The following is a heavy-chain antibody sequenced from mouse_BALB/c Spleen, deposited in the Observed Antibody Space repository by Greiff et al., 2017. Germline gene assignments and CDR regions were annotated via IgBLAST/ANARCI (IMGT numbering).Heavy chain of an antibody. CDR1: GFTFSSYG. CDR2: ISSGGSYT. Sequence: EVQGVESGGDLVKPGGSLKLSCAASGFTFSSYGMSWVRQTPDKRLEWVATISSGGSYTYYPDSVKGRFTISRDNAKNTLYLQMSSLKSEDTAMYYCARHPLDGYYSWFAYWGQGTLVTVSA. CDR3: ARHPLDGYYSWFAY. V-gene: IGHV5-6*01. D-gene: IGHD2-3*01. J-gene: IGHJ3*01.